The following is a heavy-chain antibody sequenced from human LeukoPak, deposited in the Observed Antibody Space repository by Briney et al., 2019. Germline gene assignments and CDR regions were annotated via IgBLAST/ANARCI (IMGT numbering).Heavy chain of an antibody. CDR3: ARYYYGSGSYFHNPYYYYGMDV. Sequence: ASVKVSCKASGYTFTSYDINWVRQATGQGLEWMGWMNPNSGNTGYAQKFQGRVTITADESTSTAYMELSSLRSEDTAVYYCARYYYGSGSYFHNPYYYYGMDVWGQGTTVTVSS. D-gene: IGHD3-10*01. CDR1: GYTFTSYD. J-gene: IGHJ6*02. V-gene: IGHV1-8*01. CDR2: MNPNSGNT.